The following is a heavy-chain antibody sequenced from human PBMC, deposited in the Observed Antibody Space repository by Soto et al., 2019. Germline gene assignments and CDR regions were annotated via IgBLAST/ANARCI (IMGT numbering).Heavy chain of an antibody. J-gene: IGHJ4*02. D-gene: IGHD1-26*01. Sequence: ASVKVSCKASGYTFTSYGITWVRQAPGQGLEWMAWISAYSANTDYAQKFQGRVTLTTDTSTSTAYMELRSLRSDDTAVYYCARHLGGGSGSYSDYWGQGTLVTASS. CDR2: ISAYSANT. CDR3: ARHLGGGSGSYSDY. V-gene: IGHV1-18*04. CDR1: GYTFTSYG.